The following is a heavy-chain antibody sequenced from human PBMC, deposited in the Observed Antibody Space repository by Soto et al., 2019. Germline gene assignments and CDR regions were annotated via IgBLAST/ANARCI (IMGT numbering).Heavy chain of an antibody. CDR2: IYSGGIT. CDR3: ARGFTTADGLLVRIGS. V-gene: IGHV3-53*01. D-gene: IGHD6-6*01. CDR1: GFTVSSKC. J-gene: IGHJ4*02. Sequence: GGSLRLSCAASGFTVSSKCMSWVRQAPGKGMEWVSVIYSGGITNYADSVKGRFTISRDNSKNALNLQMNSLRAEDTAVYYCARGFTTADGLLVRIGSWGQGTLVTVSS.